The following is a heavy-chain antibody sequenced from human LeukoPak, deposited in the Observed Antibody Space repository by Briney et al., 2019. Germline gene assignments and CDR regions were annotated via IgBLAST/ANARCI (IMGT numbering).Heavy chain of an antibody. Sequence: GGSLRLSCAASGFAFSSNWMYWVRQTPGKGLVWVSRINSGGSGTSYAASVEGRFTISRDNAKNTLYLQMNSLRVEDTAVYYCATSLGPLTEYWGQGTLVTVSS. D-gene: IGHD7-27*01. V-gene: IGHV3-74*01. J-gene: IGHJ4*02. CDR3: ATSLGPLTEY. CDR2: INSGGSGT. CDR1: GFAFSSNW.